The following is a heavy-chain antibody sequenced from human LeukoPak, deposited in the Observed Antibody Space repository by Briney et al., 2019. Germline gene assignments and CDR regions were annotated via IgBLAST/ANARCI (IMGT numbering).Heavy chain of an antibody. D-gene: IGHD3-10*01. Sequence: ASVTVSCKASGNNFAVYYMHWVRQAPGQGLEWMGWINPNSGDTNLAQKFQGRVTMTRDTSISTAYMELSRLRSDDTAVYYCARGFITMVRGVILPFDYWGQGTLVTVSS. J-gene: IGHJ4*02. CDR2: INPNSGDT. CDR1: GNNFAVYY. CDR3: ARGFITMVRGVILPFDY. V-gene: IGHV1-2*02.